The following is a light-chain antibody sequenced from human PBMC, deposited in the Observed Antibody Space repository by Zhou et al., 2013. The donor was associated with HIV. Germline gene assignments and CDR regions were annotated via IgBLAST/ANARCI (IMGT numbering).Light chain of an antibody. Sequence: DIQMTQSPSTLSASVGDRVTITCRASQSISSWLAWYQQKPGKAPKLLLYAASSLQSGVPSRFSGSGSGTDFTLTIGSLQPEDFATYFCHQTYSSPFTFGPGTKVDIK. J-gene: IGKJ3*01. CDR3: HQTYSSPFT. CDR2: AAS. CDR1: QSISSW. V-gene: IGKV1-39*01.